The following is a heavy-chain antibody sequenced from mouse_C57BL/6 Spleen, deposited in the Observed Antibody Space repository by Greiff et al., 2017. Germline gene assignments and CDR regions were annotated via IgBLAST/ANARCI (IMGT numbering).Heavy chain of an antibody. J-gene: IGHJ4*01. V-gene: IGHV1-50*01. CDR1: GYTFTSYW. Sequence: VQLQQPGAELVKPGASVKLSCKASGYTFTSYWMQWVKQRPGQGLEWIGEIDPSDSYTNYNQKFKGKATLTVDTSSSTAYMQLSSLTSEDSAVYYCARSGWLLPPYAMDYWGQGTSVTVAS. CDR3: ARSGWLLPPYAMDY. D-gene: IGHD2-3*01. CDR2: IDPSDSYT.